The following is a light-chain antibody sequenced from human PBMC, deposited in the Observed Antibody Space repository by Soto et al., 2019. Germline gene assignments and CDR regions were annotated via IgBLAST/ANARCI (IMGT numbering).Light chain of an antibody. CDR1: QGIGSW. J-gene: IGKJ4*01. CDR2: AAS. Sequence: DLQITQSPSSVSASVGDRVTITCRASQGIGSWLAWYQQKPGNAPKLLIYAASSLQSGVPSRFSGSGSGTDFTLTISSLQPEDFATYYCQKADSFPLTFGGGTKVEIK. CDR3: QKADSFPLT. V-gene: IGKV1D-12*01.